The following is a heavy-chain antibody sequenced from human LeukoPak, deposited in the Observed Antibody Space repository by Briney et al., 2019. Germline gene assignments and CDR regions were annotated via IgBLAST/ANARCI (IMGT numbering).Heavy chain of an antibody. V-gene: IGHV3-48*02. CDR2: ISGSSSTI. J-gene: IGHJ4*02. CDR1: GFTFSSCS. Sequence: GGSLRLSCAVSGFTFSSCSMNWVRQAPGKGLEWVSYISGSSSTIYYADSVKGRFTISRDNAKNSLYLRMNSLRDEDSAVYYCARDPHIAAAGTIFDYWGQGTLVTVSS. CDR3: ARDPHIAAAGTIFDY. D-gene: IGHD6-13*01.